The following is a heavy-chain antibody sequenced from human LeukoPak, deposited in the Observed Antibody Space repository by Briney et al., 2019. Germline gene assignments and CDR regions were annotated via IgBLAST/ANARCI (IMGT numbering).Heavy chain of an antibody. D-gene: IGHD3-22*01. CDR2: FGTRSTSI. J-gene: IGHJ4*02. Sequence: GGSLRLSCAASGLTVSNNYMSWIRQAPGKGLEWVSSFGTRSTSIYHAGSVKGRFAISRDNAKNSLYLQMNSLRAEDTAVYYCAREVSEGFDFWGQGTLVTVSS. CDR3: AREVSEGFDF. V-gene: IGHV3-21*01. CDR1: GLTVSNNY.